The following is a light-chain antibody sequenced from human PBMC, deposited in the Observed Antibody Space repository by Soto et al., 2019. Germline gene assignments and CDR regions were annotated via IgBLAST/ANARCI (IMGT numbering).Light chain of an antibody. CDR1: QSISSW. CDR2: DAS. V-gene: IGKV1-5*01. J-gene: IGKJ1*01. Sequence: DIQMTQSPSTLSASVGDRVTITCRASQSISSWLAWYQQKPGKAPKLLIYDASSLESGVPSKYSGSGSGTRFTLTILSLQHDDFRSYYCQQYISHPWTFGLGTNVDIK. CDR3: QQYISHPWT.